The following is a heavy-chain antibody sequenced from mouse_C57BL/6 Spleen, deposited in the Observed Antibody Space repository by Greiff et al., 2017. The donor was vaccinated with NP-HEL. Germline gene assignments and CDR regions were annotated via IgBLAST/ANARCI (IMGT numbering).Heavy chain of an antibody. V-gene: IGHV1-15*01. Sequence: VQLQQSGAELVRPGASVTLSCKASGYTFTDYEMHWVKQTPVRGLEWIGAIDPETGGTAYNQKFKGKAILTADKSSSTAYMELRSLTSEDSAVYYCTRWVYGNHYYAMDDWGQGTSVTVSS. J-gene: IGHJ4*01. CDR3: TRWVYGNHYYAMDD. D-gene: IGHD2-1*01. CDR1: GYTFTDYE. CDR2: IDPETGGT.